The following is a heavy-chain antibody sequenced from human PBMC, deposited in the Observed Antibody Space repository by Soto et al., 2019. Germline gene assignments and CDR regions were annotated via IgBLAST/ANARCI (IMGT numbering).Heavy chain of an antibody. J-gene: IGHJ4*02. D-gene: IGHD3-16*02. Sequence: PGGSLRLSCAGSGFTFASYVMTWVRQAPGKGLEWVSSISATGGSTYYAGSVKGRFTISRDNSKNTLYLQMNSLRAEDTAIYYCAHAEHPRRSIGFDYWGQGTLVTVSS. CDR3: AHAEHPRRSIGFDY. V-gene: IGHV3-23*01. CDR1: GFTFASYV. CDR2: ISATGGST.